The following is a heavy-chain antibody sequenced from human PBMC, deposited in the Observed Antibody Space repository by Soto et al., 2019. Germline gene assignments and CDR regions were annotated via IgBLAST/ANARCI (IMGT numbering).Heavy chain of an antibody. CDR3: TGAGKLDY. CDR1: GVTFSCSA. V-gene: IGHV3-73*01. J-gene: IGHJ4*02. Sequence: GGSLRLSCAASGVTFSCSAMHWVRQASGKGLEWVGRIRSKANSYATAYAASVKGRFTISRDDSKDTAYLQMNSLKTEDTAVYYCTGAGKLDYWGQGTLVTVSS. CDR2: IRSKANSYAT.